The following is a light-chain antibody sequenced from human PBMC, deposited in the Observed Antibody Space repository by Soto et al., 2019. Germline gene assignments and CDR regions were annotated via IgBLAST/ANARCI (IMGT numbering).Light chain of an antibody. J-gene: IGLJ3*02. CDR1: GGSIASQY. CDR3: QSFDSSDQV. Sequence: NFMLAQPHSVSESLGXXXTISCTRSGGSIASQYVQWFQQRPGRSPTTVIYEDNHRPSGVPDRFSGSIDSSSNSASLTISGLKTEDEATYYCQSFDSSDQVFGGGTKLTVL. V-gene: IGLV6-57*01. CDR2: EDN.